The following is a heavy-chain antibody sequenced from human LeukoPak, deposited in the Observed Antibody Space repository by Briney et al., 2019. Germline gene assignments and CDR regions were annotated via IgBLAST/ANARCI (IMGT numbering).Heavy chain of an antibody. J-gene: IGHJ6*03. CDR2: ISSSGSTI. D-gene: IGHD6-13*01. Sequence: PGGSLRLSCAASGFTFSDYYMSWIRQAPGKGLEWVSYISSSGSTIYYADSVKGRFTISRDNAKNSLYLQMNSLRAEDTAVYYCARSNYSSSWYLTRNYYYYYMDVWGKGTTVTVSS. V-gene: IGHV3-11*04. CDR3: ARSNYSSSWYLTRNYYYYYMDV. CDR1: GFTFSDYY.